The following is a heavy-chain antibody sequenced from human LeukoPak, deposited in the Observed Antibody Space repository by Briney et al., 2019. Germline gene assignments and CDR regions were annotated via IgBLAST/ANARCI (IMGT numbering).Heavy chain of an antibody. V-gene: IGHV4-34*01. CDR1: GGSFSGYY. Sequence: SETLSLTCAVYGGSFSGYYWSWIRQPPGKGLEWIGEINHSGSTNYNPSLKSRVTISVDTSKNQFSLKLSSVTAADTAVYYCARHIDSRGYNWGYYYYYMDVWGKGTTVTISS. CDR3: ARHIDSRGYNWGYYYYYMDV. D-gene: IGHD3-22*01. J-gene: IGHJ6*03. CDR2: INHSGST.